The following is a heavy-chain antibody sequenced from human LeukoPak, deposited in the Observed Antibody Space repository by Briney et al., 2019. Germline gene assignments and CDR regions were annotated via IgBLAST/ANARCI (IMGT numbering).Heavy chain of an antibody. CDR1: GFSVSSHY. J-gene: IGHJ4*02. CDR2: IYSGSST. D-gene: IGHD2-15*01. V-gene: IGHV3-66*01. CDR3: ARVGDVVAASLDFFDY. Sequence: PGGSLRLSCAASGFSVSSHYVSWVRQTPGKGQEWVSVIYSGSSTYYADSVKGRFTISRDTSKNTVYLQMKTLRAEDTALYYCARVGDVVAASLDFFDYWGQGTLVTVSS.